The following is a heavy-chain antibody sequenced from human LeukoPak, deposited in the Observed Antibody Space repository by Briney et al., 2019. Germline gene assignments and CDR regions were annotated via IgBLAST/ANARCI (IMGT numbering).Heavy chain of an antibody. CDR2: INHSGST. D-gene: IGHD5-12*01. CDR3: ARVRRGVDIVATIACFDY. V-gene: IGHV4-34*01. CDR1: GGSFNDYY. J-gene: IGHJ4*02. Sequence: SETLSLTCAVYGGSFNDYYWTWIRQSPGKGLEWIGEINHSGSTSYNPSLKSRVTISVDTSKNQFSLKLSSVTAADTAVYYCARVRRGVDIVATIACFDYWGQGTLVTVSS.